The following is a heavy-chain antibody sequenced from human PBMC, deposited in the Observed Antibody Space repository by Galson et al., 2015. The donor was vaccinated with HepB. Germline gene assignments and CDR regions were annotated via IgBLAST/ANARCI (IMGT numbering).Heavy chain of an antibody. Sequence: SLRLSCAASGFTFSSYVMNWVRQAPGKGPEWVSAISGSGGSTYYADSVKGRFTISRDNSKNTLYLQMNSLRAEDTAVYYCAKDQRTRGSYLNWGQGTLVTVSS. J-gene: IGHJ4*02. V-gene: IGHV3-23*01. CDR2: ISGSGGST. CDR3: AKDQRTRGSYLN. CDR1: GFTFSSYV. D-gene: IGHD1-26*01.